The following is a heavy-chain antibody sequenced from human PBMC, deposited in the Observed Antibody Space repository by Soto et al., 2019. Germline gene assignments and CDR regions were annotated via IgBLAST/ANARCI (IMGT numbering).Heavy chain of an antibody. D-gene: IGHD1-1*01. CDR2: IYYSGTT. V-gene: IGHV4-59*01. CDR1: GGSISSYY. Sequence: QVQLQESDSGLVKPSETLSLTCAVSGGSISSYYWSWIRQPPGKGLEWIGHIYYSGTTNYSPSLKSRVIISMDTSKNQFSLNLNSVTAADTAVYYCARGPLVNIGTTTSYWYFDLWGRGTLVTVSS. J-gene: IGHJ2*01. CDR3: ARGPLVNIGTTTSYWYFDL.